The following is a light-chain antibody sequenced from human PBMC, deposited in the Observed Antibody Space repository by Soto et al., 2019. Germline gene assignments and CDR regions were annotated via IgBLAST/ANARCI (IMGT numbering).Light chain of an antibody. V-gene: IGKV4-1*01. CDR3: QQHNNWPLT. J-gene: IGKJ4*01. CDR2: WAS. Sequence: DIVMTQSPDSLAVSLGERATINCKSSQTDLDSFNNKDYLTWYQQKPGQPPKLLIYWASTREFGVPDRFSGSGSGTQFTLTISSLQSEDFAVYYCQQHNNWPLTFGGGTKVDIK. CDR1: QTDLDSFNNKDY.